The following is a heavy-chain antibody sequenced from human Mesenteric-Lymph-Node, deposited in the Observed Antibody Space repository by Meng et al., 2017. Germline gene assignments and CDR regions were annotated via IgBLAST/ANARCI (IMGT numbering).Heavy chain of an antibody. V-gene: IGHV3-21*01. J-gene: IGHJ4*02. D-gene: IGHD2-15*01. CDR1: GFTFSDYY. Sequence: GGSLRLSCAASGFTFSDYYMNWVRQAPGKGLEWVSSISSRGTYIYNADSVTGRFTISRDNAKNSLYLQLDSLRADDTAVYYCARDRYCSGGSCNFPFDYWGQGTLVTVSS. CDR3: ARDRYCSGGSCNFPFDY. CDR2: ISSRGTYI.